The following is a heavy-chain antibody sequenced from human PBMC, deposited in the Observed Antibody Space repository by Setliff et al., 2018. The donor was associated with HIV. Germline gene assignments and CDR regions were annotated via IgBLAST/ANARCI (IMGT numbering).Heavy chain of an antibody. Sequence: SETLSLTCTVSGVSINSGDYFWSWIRQHPGKGLEWIGYISYRGTTYCNPSFKSRVTMSMDTSKNQVSLKLTSVTAADTAVHFCARLQKLDDIYYLDDWGQGTLVTVSS. CDR3: ARLQKLDDIYYLDD. J-gene: IGHJ4*02. CDR2: ISYRGTT. CDR1: GVSINSGDYF. V-gene: IGHV4-31*03. D-gene: IGHD4-4*01.